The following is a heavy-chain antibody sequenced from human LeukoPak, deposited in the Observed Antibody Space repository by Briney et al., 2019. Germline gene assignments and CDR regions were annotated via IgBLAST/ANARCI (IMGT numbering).Heavy chain of an antibody. CDR2: IYYSGST. Sequence: SETLSLTCTVSGGSISSSSYYWGWFRQPPGKGLEWIGSIYYSGSTYYNPSLKSRVTISVDTSKNQFSLKLSSVTAADTAVYYCARGPYQLLKDAFDIWGQGTMVTVSS. CDR1: GGSISSSSYY. D-gene: IGHD2-2*01. CDR3: ARGPYQLLKDAFDI. J-gene: IGHJ3*02. V-gene: IGHV4-39*07.